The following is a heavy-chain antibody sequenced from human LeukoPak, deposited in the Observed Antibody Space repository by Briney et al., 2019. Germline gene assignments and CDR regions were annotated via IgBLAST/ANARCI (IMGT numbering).Heavy chain of an antibody. CDR1: GGSISSYY. Sequence: PSETQSLTCTVSGGSISSYYWSWIRQPPGKGLEWIGYIYYSGSTNYNPSLKSRVTISVDTSKNQFSLKLSSVTAADTAVYYCASHYGSGSYAVDYWGQGTLVTVSS. D-gene: IGHD3-10*01. CDR3: ASHYGSGSYAVDY. J-gene: IGHJ4*02. CDR2: IYYSGST. V-gene: IGHV4-59*08.